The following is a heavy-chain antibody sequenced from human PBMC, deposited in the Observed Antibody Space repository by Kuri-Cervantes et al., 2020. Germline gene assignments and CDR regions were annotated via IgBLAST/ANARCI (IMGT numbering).Heavy chain of an antibody. V-gene: IGHV4-34*01. D-gene: IGHD3-10*01. Sequence: ESLKISCAASGFTFSGSAMHWVRQASGKGLEWVGEINHSGSTNYNPSLKSRVTISVDTSKNQFSLKLSSVTAADTAVYYCARHGGSGSYYDFDYWGRGILVTVSS. CDR3: ARHGGSGSYYDFDY. CDR2: INHSGST. CDR1: GFTFSGSA. J-gene: IGHJ4*02.